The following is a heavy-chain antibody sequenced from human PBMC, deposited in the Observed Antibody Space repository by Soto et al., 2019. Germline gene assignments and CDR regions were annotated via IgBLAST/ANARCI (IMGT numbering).Heavy chain of an antibody. CDR3: ARLKSYYDSRGPSDY. CDR1: GYTFTGYY. CDR2: INPNNGDT. J-gene: IGHJ4*02. V-gene: IGHV1-2*02. D-gene: IGHD3-22*01. Sequence: ASVKVSCKASGYTFTGYYIYWLRQAPGQGLEWMGWINPNNGDTNYAQKFQGRVTMTRDSSISTAYSELSRLRSDDTAIYYCARLKSYYDSRGPSDYWGQGTLVTVSS.